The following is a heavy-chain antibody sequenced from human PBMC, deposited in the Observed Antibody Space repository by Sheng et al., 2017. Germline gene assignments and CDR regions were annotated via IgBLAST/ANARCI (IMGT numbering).Heavy chain of an antibody. V-gene: IGHV4-39*01. CDR3: ARPAPVGGXYLGYFDY. J-gene: IGHJ4*02. D-gene: IGHD3-10*01. CDR1: GGSLSSSSYY. Sequence: QLQLQESGPGLVKPSETLSLTCTVSGGSLSSSSYYWGWIRQPPGKGLEWIGSIYYTGSTSYYNPSLKSRVTISVDTSNNQFSLKLSSVTAADTAVYYCARPAPVGGXYLGYFDYWGQGNPGHRLL. CDR2: IYYTGSTS.